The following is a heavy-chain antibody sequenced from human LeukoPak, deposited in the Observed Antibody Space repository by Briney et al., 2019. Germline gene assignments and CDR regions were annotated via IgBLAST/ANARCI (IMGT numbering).Heavy chain of an antibody. CDR1: GFTFSSYG. D-gene: IGHD3-9*01. Sequence: GGSLRLSCAASGFTFSSYGMHWVRQAPGKGLEWVALIPYDGTNKYYAASVKGRFTISRDNSKNTLYLQMNSLRAEDTAVYYCAKDGVELRYFDWLFQYYFDYWGQGTLVTVSS. J-gene: IGHJ4*02. CDR3: AKDGVELRYFDWLFQYYFDY. V-gene: IGHV3-30*02. CDR2: IPYDGTNK.